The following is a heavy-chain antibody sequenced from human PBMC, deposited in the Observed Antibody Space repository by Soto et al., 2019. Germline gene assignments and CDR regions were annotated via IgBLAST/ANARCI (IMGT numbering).Heavy chain of an antibody. V-gene: IGHV3-21*01. CDR1: GFTFSSYS. Sequence: GGSLRLSCAASGFTFSSYSMNWVRQAPGKGLEWVSSISSSSSYIYYADSVKGRFTISRDNAKNSRYLQMNSLRAEDTAVYYCALTVAGRAFDIWGQGTMVTVS. D-gene: IGHD6-19*01. J-gene: IGHJ3*02. CDR3: ALTVAGRAFDI. CDR2: ISSSSSYI.